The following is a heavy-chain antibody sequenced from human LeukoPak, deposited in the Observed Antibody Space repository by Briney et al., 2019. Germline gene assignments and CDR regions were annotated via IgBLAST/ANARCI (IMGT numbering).Heavy chain of an antibody. V-gene: IGHV1-18*01. CDR1: GYTFTSYG. D-gene: IGHD3-3*01. CDR2: ISAYNGNT. Sequence: ASVKVSCKASGYTFTSYGINWVRQAPGQGLEWMGWISAYNGNTNYAQKLQGRVTMTTDTSTSTAYMELRSLRSDDTAVYYCARCFWSGYHRRGSSEYYYYMDVWGKGTTVTVSS. J-gene: IGHJ6*03. CDR3: ARCFWSGYHRRGSSEYYYYMDV.